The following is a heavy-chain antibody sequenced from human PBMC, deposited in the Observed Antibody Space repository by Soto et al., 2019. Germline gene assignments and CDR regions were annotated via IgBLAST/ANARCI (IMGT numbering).Heavy chain of an antibody. CDR2: IYYSGST. J-gene: IGHJ6*02. D-gene: IGHD2-2*01. CDR3: ASARGGYCSSTSCPAAGMDV. Sequence: SETLSLTCTVSGGSISSSSYYWGWIRQPPGKGLEWIGSIYYSGSTYYNPSLKSRVTISVDTSKNQFSLKLSSVTAADTAVYYCASARGGYCSSTSCPAAGMDVWGQGTTVTVSS. CDR1: GGSISSSSYY. V-gene: IGHV4-39*01.